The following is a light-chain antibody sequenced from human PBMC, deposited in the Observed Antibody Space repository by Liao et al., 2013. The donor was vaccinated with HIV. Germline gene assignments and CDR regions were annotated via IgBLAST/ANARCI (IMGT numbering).Light chain of an antibody. CDR1: KLGDKY. CDR2: QDE. Sequence: SYDLTQPPSVSVSPGQTASITCSGDKLGDKYTCWYQQKPGQSPLLVIFQDERRPSGVPERFSGSNSGNTATLTISGTQAMDEAAYFCQAWDSSADVVFGGGTKLTVL. CDR3: QAWDSSADVV. J-gene: IGLJ2*01. V-gene: IGLV3-1*01.